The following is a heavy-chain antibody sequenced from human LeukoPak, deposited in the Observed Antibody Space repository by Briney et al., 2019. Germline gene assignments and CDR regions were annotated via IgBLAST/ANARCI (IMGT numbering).Heavy chain of an antibody. CDR3: ARHYEGYASSDY. V-gene: IGHV5-10-1*01. CDR2: IDTSDSYT. D-gene: IGHD3-10*01. Sequence: GKSLKISCKCSGYIFTTYWISWVRQMPGKGLEGMGKIDTSDSYTIYNPSIQGHVTISADKSISTACLQWSSLQASDTAIYYCARHYEGYASSDYWGQGTLVTVSS. CDR1: GYIFTTYW. J-gene: IGHJ4*02.